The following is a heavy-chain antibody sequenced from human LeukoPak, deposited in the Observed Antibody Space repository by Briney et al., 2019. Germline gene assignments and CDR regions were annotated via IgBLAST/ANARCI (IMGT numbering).Heavy chain of an antibody. CDR2: IRNKANSYTT. J-gene: IGHJ4*02. D-gene: IGHD1-26*01. CDR1: GFTFSDHA. CDR3: TRLVGAND. Sequence: PGGSLRLSCAASGFTFSDHAMDGVRQAPGKGLEWVGRIRNKANSYTTEYAASVQGRFTVSRDDSMKSLYLQMNSMKTEDTAVYYCTRLVGANDWGQGTLVTVSS. V-gene: IGHV3-72*01.